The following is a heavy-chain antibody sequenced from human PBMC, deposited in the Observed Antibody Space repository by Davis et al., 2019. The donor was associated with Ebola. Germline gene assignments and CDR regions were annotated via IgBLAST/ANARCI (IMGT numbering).Heavy chain of an antibody. J-gene: IGHJ6*02. CDR3: ARRLYYYGMDL. CDR1: GGSIRNYY. Sequence: MPSETLSLTCTVSGGSIRNYYWSWIRQSPGKGLEWIGYVHHSGATHYNPSLESRVTISLDTSKNQFSLKLSSVTAADTAVYYCARRLYYYGMDLWGQGTTVTVSS. V-gene: IGHV4-59*01. CDR2: VHHSGAT.